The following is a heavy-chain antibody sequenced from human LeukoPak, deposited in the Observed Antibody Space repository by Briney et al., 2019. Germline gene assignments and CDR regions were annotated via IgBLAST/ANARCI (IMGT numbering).Heavy chain of an antibody. D-gene: IGHD6-19*01. CDR1: GFTFSNYA. V-gene: IGHV3-23*01. CDR3: AKVYSSVWTHVGHFDY. Sequence: GGSLRLSCAASGFTFSNYAMSWVRQAPGKGLEWVSGISSSGGSTFYTDSVKGRFTIFRDNSKNTLYLQMNSLRAEDTAVYYCAKVYSSVWTHVGHFDYWGQGTLVTVSS. CDR2: ISSSGGST. J-gene: IGHJ4*02.